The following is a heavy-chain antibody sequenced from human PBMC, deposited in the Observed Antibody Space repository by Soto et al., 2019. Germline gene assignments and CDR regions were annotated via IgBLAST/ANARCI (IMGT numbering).Heavy chain of an antibody. CDR2: FSLSGTT. V-gene: IGHV4-4*07. CDR3: ARGMTPPGAPAWYYFDS. CDR1: GASIAGSSY. J-gene: IGHJ4*02. Sequence: QVQLQESGPGLMKPSETLSLTCSLSGASIAGSSYWSWIRQPAGKGLEWIGRFSLSGTTNYSPSLRSRVTMSADVSKNQFSLRLTSVTAADTALYYCARGMTPPGAPAWYYFDSWGQGTLVTVSS. D-gene: IGHD2-8*02.